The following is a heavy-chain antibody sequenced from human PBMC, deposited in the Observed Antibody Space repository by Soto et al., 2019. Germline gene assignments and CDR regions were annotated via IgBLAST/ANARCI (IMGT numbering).Heavy chain of an antibody. Sequence: PEGSLRLSCAASRFTFTRSPMSWVRQAPVRGLEWVSAISGSGGGTYYADSVRGRFTISRDNSKNTLYLQMNSLRDEDTAVYYCVKRGTVTTDYYGMDVWGQGTTVTV. D-gene: IGHD4-17*01. V-gene: IGHV3-23*01. CDR2: ISGSGGGT. J-gene: IGHJ6*02. CDR1: RFTFTRSP. CDR3: VKRGTVTTDYYGMDV.